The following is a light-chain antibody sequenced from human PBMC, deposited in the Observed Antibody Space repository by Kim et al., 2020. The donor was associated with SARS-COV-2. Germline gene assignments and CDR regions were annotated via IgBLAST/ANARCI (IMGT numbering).Light chain of an antibody. CDR1: TSNIGSNS. V-gene: IGLV1-44*01. CDR2: SDN. CDR3: ATWDDSLNALV. Sequence: QSVLTQPPSASGTPGQTVTISCSGSTSNIGSNSVTWYQQLPGTAPKLLIYSDNQRPSGVPDRFSGSKSGTSASLAISGLQSDDAADYYCATWDDSLNALVFGGGTQLTVL. J-gene: IGLJ3*02.